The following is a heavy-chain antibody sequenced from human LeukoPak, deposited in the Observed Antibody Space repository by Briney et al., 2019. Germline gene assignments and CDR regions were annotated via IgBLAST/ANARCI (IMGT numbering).Heavy chain of an antibody. Sequence: ASVKVSCKASGYTFTSFGISWVRQAPGQGPEWVGWISAYNGNTNYVQNLPGRVTMPTDTSPNTAYMELRSLRSDDTAVYYCARDLGEDTTMIFFDSWGQGTPVTVSS. D-gene: IGHD5-18*01. J-gene: IGHJ4*02. CDR2: ISAYNGNT. CDR1: GYTFTSFG. CDR3: ARDLGEDTTMIFFDS. V-gene: IGHV1-18*01.